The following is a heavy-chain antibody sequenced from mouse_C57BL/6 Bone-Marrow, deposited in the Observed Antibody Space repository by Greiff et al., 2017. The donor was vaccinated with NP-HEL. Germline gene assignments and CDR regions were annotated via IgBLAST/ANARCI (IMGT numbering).Heavy chain of an antibody. V-gene: IGHV1-64*01. J-gene: IGHJ1*03. D-gene: IGHD1-1*01. Sequence: VQLQQSGAELVKPGASVKLSCKASGYTFTSYWMHWVKQRPGQGLEWIGMIHPNSGSTNYNEKFKSKATLTVDKSSSTAYMQLSSLTSEDSAVYYCARSLLLRYFDVWGTGTTVTVSS. CDR1: GYTFTSYW. CDR3: ARSLLLRYFDV. CDR2: IHPNSGST.